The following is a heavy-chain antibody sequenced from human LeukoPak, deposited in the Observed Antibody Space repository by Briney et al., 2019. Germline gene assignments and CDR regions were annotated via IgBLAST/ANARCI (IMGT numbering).Heavy chain of an antibody. Sequence: SETLSLTCAVYGGSFSGYYWSWIRQPPGKGLEWIGEINHSGSTNYNPSPKSRVTISVDTSKNQFSLKLSSVTAPDTAVYYCARAMPDCSSTSCYSVWGQGTLVTVSS. CDR2: INHSGST. V-gene: IGHV4-34*01. J-gene: IGHJ4*02. D-gene: IGHD2-2*01. CDR1: GGSFSGYY. CDR3: ARAMPDCSSTSCYSV.